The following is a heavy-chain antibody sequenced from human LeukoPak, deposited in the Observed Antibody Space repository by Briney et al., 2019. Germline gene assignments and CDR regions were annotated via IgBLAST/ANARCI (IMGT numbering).Heavy chain of an antibody. CDR2: IIPIFGTA. CDR3: ARSRAVLSVSGIADLHYFDY. D-gene: IGHD6-13*01. CDR1: GGTFSSYA. Sequence: GSSVKVSCKASGGTFSSYAISWVRQAPGQGLEWMGGIIPIFGTANYAQKFQGRVTITTNESMSTAYMELSSLRSEDTAVYYCARSRAVLSVSGIADLHYFDYWGQGTLVTVSS. J-gene: IGHJ4*02. V-gene: IGHV1-69*05.